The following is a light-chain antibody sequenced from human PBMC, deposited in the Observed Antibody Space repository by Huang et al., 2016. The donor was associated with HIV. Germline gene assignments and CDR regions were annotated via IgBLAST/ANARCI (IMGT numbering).Light chain of an antibody. CDR3: QQYNKWNT. J-gene: IGKJ2*01. V-gene: IGKV3-15*01. CDR2: GAS. CDR1: QSVSSN. Sequence: EIVLTQSPATLSVSPGERATLSCRASQSVSSNLAWYQQKPGQAPRPLIYGASTRVTGIPARFSGSGSGTEFTLTISSLQSEDFAVYYCQQYNKWNTFGQGTKLEIK.